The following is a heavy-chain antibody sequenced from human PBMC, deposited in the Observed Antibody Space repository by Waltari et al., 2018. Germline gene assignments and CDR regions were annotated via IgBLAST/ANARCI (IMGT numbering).Heavy chain of an antibody. CDR2: INPKSGGT. CDR3: ARVDRRRVVGPISFLCFFDY. Sequence: QVQLVQSGAEVNKPGASVKVSCRASGYTFTDYYIHWVRQAPGKGLEWLGWINPKSGGTNYAQNFQGRVTMTRDTSISTAYLELSGLLSDDTAVYYCARVDRRRVVGPISFLCFFDYWGQGTLVTVSS. V-gene: IGHV1-2*02. J-gene: IGHJ4*02. CDR1: GYTFTDYY. D-gene: IGHD3-16*02.